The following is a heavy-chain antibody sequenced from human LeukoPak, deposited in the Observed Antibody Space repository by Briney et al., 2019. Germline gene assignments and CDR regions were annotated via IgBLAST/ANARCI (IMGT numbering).Heavy chain of an antibody. Sequence: GGSLRLSCAASGFTFTNNFMSWVRQVPGKGLEWVANIKQDGSETTYADSVRGRFTIFRDNAKDSVSLQMNSLRAEDSATYYCVREGFYFFDFWGQGTLVTVSS. V-gene: IGHV3-7*01. J-gene: IGHJ4*01. CDR2: IKQDGSET. CDR1: GFTFTNNF. CDR3: VREGFYFFDF.